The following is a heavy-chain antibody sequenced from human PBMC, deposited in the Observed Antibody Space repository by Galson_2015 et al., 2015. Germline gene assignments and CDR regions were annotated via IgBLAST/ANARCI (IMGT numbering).Heavy chain of an antibody. CDR3: AKESPYCGSTSCRYYYFDY. J-gene: IGHJ4*02. V-gene: IGHV3-23*01. Sequence: LRLSCAASGFTFSSYAMSWVRQAPGKGLEWVSAVSGNGGATYYADSVKGRFTISRDNSKNTLYLQTNSLRAEDTAVYYCAKESPYCGSTSCRYYYFDYWGQGTLVTVSS. CDR2: VSGNGGAT. D-gene: IGHD2-2*01. CDR1: GFTFSSYA.